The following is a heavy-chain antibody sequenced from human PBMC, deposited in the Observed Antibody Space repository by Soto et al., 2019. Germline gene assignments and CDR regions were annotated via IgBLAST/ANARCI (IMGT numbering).Heavy chain of an antibody. Sequence: SETLSLTCTVSGGSISSSNYYWGWIRQSPGKGLEWIGSIYYSGSTFYNPSLNSRVTISVDTSKNQFSLRLSSVTAADTAVYYCARHTPLYYDSSGYPYKYYFDYWGQGTLVTVSS. D-gene: IGHD3-22*01. J-gene: IGHJ4*02. CDR1: GGSISSSNYY. CDR3: ARHTPLYYDSSGYPYKYYFDY. V-gene: IGHV4-39*01. CDR2: IYYSGST.